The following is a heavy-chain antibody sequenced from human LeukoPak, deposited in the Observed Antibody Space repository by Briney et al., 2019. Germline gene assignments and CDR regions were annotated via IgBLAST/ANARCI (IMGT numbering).Heavy chain of an antibody. CDR1: GFTLSSYA. CDR2: ISSDGGST. D-gene: IGHD6-13*01. Sequence: PGGSLRLSCAASGFTLSSYAMHWVRQAPGEGREYVSGISSDGGSTYYANSVKGRFTISRDNSKNTLYLQMGSLRAEDMAVYYCARGAAVFDYWGQGTLVTVSS. V-gene: IGHV3-64*01. J-gene: IGHJ4*02. CDR3: ARGAAVFDY.